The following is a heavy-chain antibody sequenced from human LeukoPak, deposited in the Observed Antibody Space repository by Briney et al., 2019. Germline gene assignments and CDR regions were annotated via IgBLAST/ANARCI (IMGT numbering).Heavy chain of an antibody. CDR1: GYTFTSYD. CDR3: ATDPRTTVFGTFRYYYMDV. D-gene: IGHD3-3*01. CDR2: MNPNSGNT. V-gene: IGHV1-8*01. Sequence: ASVKVSCKASGYTFTSYDINWVRQATGQGLEWMGWMNPNSGNTGYAQKFQGRVTMTRNTSISTAYMELSRLTSDDTAVYYCATDPRTTVFGTFRYYYMDVWGEGTTVAVSS. J-gene: IGHJ6*03.